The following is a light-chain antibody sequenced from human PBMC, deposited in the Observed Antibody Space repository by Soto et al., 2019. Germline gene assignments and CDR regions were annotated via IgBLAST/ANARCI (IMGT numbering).Light chain of an antibody. CDR3: SSYTSSSTLA. CDR2: DVG. V-gene: IGLV2-14*01. J-gene: IGLJ1*01. Sequence: QAVVTQPASVSGSPGQSITISCTGTSSDVGGHNSVAWYQHNPGKAPKLMIYDVGNRPSGVSSRFSGSKSGNTASLSISGLQAEDEADYYCSSYTSSSTLAFGTGTKLTVL. CDR1: SSDVGGHNS.